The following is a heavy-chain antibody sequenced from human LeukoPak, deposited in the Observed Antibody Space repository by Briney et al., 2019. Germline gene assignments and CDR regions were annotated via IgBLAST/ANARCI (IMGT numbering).Heavy chain of an antibody. V-gene: IGHV3-64D*06. CDR3: VKDPAYDYVWGTYRSEAHFDY. CDR2: ISRNGGST. D-gene: IGHD3-16*02. Sequence: PGGSLRLSCSASGFTFSSYAMHWVRQAPGKGLEYVSGISRNGGSTPYADSVKGRFTISRDNSKNTLYLQMSSLRAEDTAMYYCVKDPAYDYVWGTYRSEAHFDYWGQGTLVTVSA. CDR1: GFTFSSYA. J-gene: IGHJ4*02.